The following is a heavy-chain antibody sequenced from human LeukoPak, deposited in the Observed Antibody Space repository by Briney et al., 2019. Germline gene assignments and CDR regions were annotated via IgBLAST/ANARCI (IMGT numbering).Heavy chain of an antibody. CDR3: AKAPHYSDSSGYPDY. D-gene: IGHD3-22*01. J-gene: IGHJ4*02. CDR2: ISYHGSNK. Sequence: GGSLRLSCAASGFTFSSYGMHWVRQAPGKGLEWVAAISYHGSNKYYADSVKGRFTISRDNSKNTLYLQMSSLRAEDTAVYYCAKAPHYSDSSGYPDYWGQGTLVTVSS. V-gene: IGHV3-30*18. CDR1: GFTFSSYG.